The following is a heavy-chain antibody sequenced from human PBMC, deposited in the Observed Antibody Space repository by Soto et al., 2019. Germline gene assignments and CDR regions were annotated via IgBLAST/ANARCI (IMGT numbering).Heavy chain of an antibody. D-gene: IGHD6-13*01. V-gene: IGHV1-2*06. CDR1: GYSFTDYH. CDR3: ARDLFSSSWYVFYYYYYGMDV. Sequence: ASVKVSCKASGYSFTDYHKHLLRQAPAHGLEWRGRINPKSGGTSTAQKIQGRVTMTRDTSISTAYMELSRLRSDDTAVYYCARDLFSSSWYVFYYYYYGMDVWGQGTTVTV. CDR2: INPKSGGT. J-gene: IGHJ6*02.